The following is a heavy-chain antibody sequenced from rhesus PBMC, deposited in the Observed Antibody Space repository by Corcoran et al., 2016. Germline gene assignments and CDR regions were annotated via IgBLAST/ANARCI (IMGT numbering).Heavy chain of an antibody. Sequence: QVQLVQSGAEVKQPGASVKVSCTASGYTLPIYGLTWVRQAHGQRLEGMGWINTDTGNPTDAQGFKERVTFSMDTSISTAYLQISSLKAEDTAVYYCARDYGLDSWGQGVVVTVSS. CDR2: INTDTGNP. J-gene: IGHJ6*01. CDR1: GYTLPIYG. V-gene: IGHV7-114*01. CDR3: ARDYGLDS.